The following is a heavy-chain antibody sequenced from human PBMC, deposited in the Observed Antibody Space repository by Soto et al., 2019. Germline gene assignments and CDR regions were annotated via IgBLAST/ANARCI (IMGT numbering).Heavy chain of an antibody. CDR1: GGSVSSGSYY. J-gene: IGHJ4*02. V-gene: IGHV4-61*01. CDR3: ARDFSDY. Sequence: ASETLSLTCTVSGGSVSSGSYYWSWIRQPPGKGLEWIGYIYYSGSTNYNPSLKSRVTISVDTSKNQFSLKLSSVTAADTAVYYCARDFSDYWGQGTLVTVSS. CDR2: IYYSGST.